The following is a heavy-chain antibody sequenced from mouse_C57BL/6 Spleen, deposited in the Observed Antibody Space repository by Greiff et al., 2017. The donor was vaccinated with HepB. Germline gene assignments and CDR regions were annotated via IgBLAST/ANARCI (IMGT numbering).Heavy chain of an antibody. V-gene: IGHV1-47*01. D-gene: IGHD1-1*01. CDR1: GYTFTTYP. Sequence: QVQLQQSGAELVKPGASVKMSCKASGYTFTTYPIEWMKQNHGKSLEWIGNFHPYNDDTKYNEKFKGKATLTVEKSSSTVYLELSRLTSDDSAVYYCARSKTYYGSSYGDFDVWGTGTTVTVSS. CDR2: FHPYNDDT. CDR3: ARSKTYYGSSYGDFDV. J-gene: IGHJ1*03.